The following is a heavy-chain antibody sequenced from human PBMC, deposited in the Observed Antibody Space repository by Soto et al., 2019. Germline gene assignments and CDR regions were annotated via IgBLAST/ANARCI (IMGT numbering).Heavy chain of an antibody. CDR3: SAQATGSFVPFDF. D-gene: IGHD1-26*01. CDR1: GFSFSTCA. Sequence: EVQLLESGGGLVQPGGSLRLTCAASGFSFSTCAVSWVRQAPGKGLEWVSSISASGDTTHYAESVRGRFTISRDNSRQTLHLQMSSLTAEDTAIYSCSAQATGSFVPFDFWGRGTLVTVSS. CDR2: ISASGDTT. V-gene: IGHV3-23*01. J-gene: IGHJ4*02.